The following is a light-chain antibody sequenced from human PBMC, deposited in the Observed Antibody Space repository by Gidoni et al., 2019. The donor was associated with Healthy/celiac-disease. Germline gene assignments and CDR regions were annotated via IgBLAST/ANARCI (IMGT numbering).Light chain of an antibody. Sequence: ESGLTQSPRTLSLSPGERATLSCRASQSVSSSYLAWYQQKPGQAPRLLLYGASSRAPGIPDRFRGSGSGTDFTLTLRRLEPEDFAVSYCQQYGRSRTFXHXTKVEIK. CDR1: QSVSSSY. J-gene: IGKJ1*01. CDR3: QQYGRSRT. V-gene: IGKV3-20*01. CDR2: GAS.